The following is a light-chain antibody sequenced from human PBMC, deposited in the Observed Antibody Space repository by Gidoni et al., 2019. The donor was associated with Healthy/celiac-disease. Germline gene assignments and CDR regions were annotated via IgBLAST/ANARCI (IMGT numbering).Light chain of an antibody. CDR1: QGISSY. V-gene: IGKV1-9*01. CDR3: QQLNSYPPT. Sequence: DIQLTQSPSFLSASVGDRVTITCRASQGISSYLAWYQQKPGKAPKRLIYAASTLQSGVPSRFSGSGSGTEFTLTISSLQPEDFATYDSQQLNSYPPTFGPGTKVDIK. J-gene: IGKJ3*01. CDR2: AAS.